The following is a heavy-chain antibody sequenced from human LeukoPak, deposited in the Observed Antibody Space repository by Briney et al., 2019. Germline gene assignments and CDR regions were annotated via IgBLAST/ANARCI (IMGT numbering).Heavy chain of an antibody. V-gene: IGHV4-4*02. CDR2: IYHSEST. CDR3: ARDADYYGSGSQSCYYYYMDV. D-gene: IGHD3-10*01. CDR1: GGSISTGNW. Sequence: NPSGTLSLTCAVSGGSISTGNWWSWVRQSPGKGLEWIGEIYHSESTNYNPSLKSRVTISVDTSKNQFSLKLSSVTAADTAVYYCARDADYYGSGSQSCYYYYMDVWGKGTTVTVSS. J-gene: IGHJ6*03.